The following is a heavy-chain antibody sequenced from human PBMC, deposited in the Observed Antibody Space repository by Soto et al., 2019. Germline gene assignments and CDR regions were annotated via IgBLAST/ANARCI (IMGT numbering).Heavy chain of an antibody. CDR3: ARYYDILTGGSYYYGMDV. D-gene: IGHD3-9*01. CDR1: GGTFSNYA. V-gene: IGHV1-69*13. Sequence: SVKVSCKASGGTFSNYAISWVRQAPGQGLEWMGRVIPMFGTANYAQKFQGRVTITADESTITAYLELSSLRSEDTAVYYCARYYDILTGGSYYYGMDVWGQGTTVTVSS. J-gene: IGHJ6*02. CDR2: VIPMFGTA.